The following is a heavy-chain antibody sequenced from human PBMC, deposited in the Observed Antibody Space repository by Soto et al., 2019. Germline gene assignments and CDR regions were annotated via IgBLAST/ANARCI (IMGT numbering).Heavy chain of an antibody. V-gene: IGHV3-33*01. J-gene: IGHJ4*02. D-gene: IGHD3-9*01. CDR1: GFTFSSYG. Sequence: GGSLRLSCAASGFTFSSYGMHWVRQAPGKGLEWVAVIWYDGSNKYYADSVKGRFTISRDNSKNTLYLQMNSLRAEDTAVYYCARDTGYDILTGYSDFDYWGQGTLVTVSS. CDR3: ARDTGYDILTGYSDFDY. CDR2: IWYDGSNK.